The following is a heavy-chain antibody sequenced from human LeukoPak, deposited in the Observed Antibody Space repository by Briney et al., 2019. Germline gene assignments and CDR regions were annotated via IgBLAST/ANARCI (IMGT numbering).Heavy chain of an antibody. CDR2: INPSGGSA. Sequence: ASVKVSCKASGDTFAIYYIHWVRQAPGQGLEWMGIINPSGGSATYAQNFQGRVTMTRDTSTDTVYMELGSLRSEDTAVYYCARRAPPSYYYDSSGYLGGPFDYWGQGTLVTVSS. D-gene: IGHD3-22*01. V-gene: IGHV1-46*01. CDR1: GDTFAIYY. CDR3: ARRAPPSYYYDSSGYLGGPFDY. J-gene: IGHJ4*02.